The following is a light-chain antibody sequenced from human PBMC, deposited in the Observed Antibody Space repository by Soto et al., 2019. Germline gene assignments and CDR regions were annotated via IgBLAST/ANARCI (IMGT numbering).Light chain of an antibody. CDR2: EVS. CDR1: SRDVGGSNY. CDR3: SSYTSSNTLEV. V-gene: IGLV2-14*01. J-gene: IGLJ1*01. Sequence: QSVLVKPASVSGSPGQSITISCTGTSRDVGGSNYVSWYQHHPHRAPKLLIYEVSYRPSGVSSRFSGSKSGNTASLTISGLQAEDEADYYCSSYTSSNTLEVFGFGTKLTVL.